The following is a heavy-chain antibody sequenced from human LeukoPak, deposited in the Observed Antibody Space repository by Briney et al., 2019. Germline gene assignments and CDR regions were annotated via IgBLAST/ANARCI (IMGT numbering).Heavy chain of an antibody. CDR2: ISYDGSNK. J-gene: IGHJ4*02. D-gene: IGHD3-16*01. V-gene: IGHV3-30*03. CDR1: GFTFSSYG. Sequence: GGSLRLSCAASGFTFSSYGMHWVRQAPGKGLEWVAVISYDGSNKYYADSVKGRFTISRDNSKNSLYLQMNSLRAEDTAVYYCVRDDYLGYWGQGRLVTVSS. CDR3: VRDDYLGY.